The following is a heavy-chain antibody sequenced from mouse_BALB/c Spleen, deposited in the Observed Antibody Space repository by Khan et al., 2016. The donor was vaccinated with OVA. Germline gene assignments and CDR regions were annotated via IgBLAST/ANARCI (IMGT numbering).Heavy chain of an antibody. Sequence: EVELVESGGGLVRPGGSLKLSCAASGFSFSSYSMSWVRQTPEKRLEWVATISSGGSYTYYPDSVKGRFTISRDNAKNTLHLQMSSLKSEDTAMYYCTRHGGCYGSNPYFDYWGQGTTLTVSS. D-gene: IGHD1-1*01. CDR2: ISSGGSYT. CDR3: TRHGGCYGSNPYFDY. V-gene: IGHV5-6-4*01. J-gene: IGHJ2*01. CDR1: GFSFSSYS.